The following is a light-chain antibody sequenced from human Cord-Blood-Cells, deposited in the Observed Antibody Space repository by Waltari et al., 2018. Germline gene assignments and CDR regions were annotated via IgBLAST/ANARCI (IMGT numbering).Light chain of an antibody. CDR2: LGS. CDR3: IQALPTPFT. J-gene: IGKJ3*01. CDR1: QSLLHSNGYNY. Sequence: DIVMTQSPLSLPVTPGEPASISCRSSQSLLHSNGYNYLDWYLQKPGQSPQLLIYLGSNRASGVPCRVRCRWIGTDFTIKISRVEAEDVWGYYWIQALPTPFTFRPGTKVDIK. V-gene: IGKV2-28*01.